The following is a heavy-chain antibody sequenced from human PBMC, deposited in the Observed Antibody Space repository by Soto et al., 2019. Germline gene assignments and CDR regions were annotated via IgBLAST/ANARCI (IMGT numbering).Heavy chain of an antibody. D-gene: IGHD6-13*01. CDR1: GDSISSSSYY. Sequence: SETLSPTRNVSGDSISSSSYYRGWIRQTPGKGLEWIARIYYCGSTYYNPSLKSRVTISVDTSKNQFSLKLSSVTAADTAVYYCASQRIAAAGADYYYYGMDVCGQGTTVTVSS. J-gene: IGHJ6*02. V-gene: IGHV4-39*01. CDR2: IYYCGST. CDR3: ASQRIAAAGADYYYYGMDV.